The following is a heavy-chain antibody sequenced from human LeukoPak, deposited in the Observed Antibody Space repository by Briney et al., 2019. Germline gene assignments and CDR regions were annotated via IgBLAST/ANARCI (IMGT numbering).Heavy chain of an antibody. D-gene: IGHD1-26*01. CDR3: VRASGSYYMGYYFDY. CDR2: INPNSGGT. J-gene: IGHJ4*02. V-gene: IGHV1-2*04. CDR1: GYTFTDYY. Sequence: ASVKVSCKASGYTFTDYYMHWVRQAPGQGLEWMAWINPNSGGTNYAQKFQGWVTMTRDTSISTAYMELSRLRSDDTAVYYCVRASGSYYMGYYFDYWGQGTLVTVSS.